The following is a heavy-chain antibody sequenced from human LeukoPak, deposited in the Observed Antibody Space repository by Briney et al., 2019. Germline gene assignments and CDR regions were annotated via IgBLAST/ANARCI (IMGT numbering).Heavy chain of an antibody. CDR1: GGSISSYY. CDR2: IYYSGST. CDR3: ASNLQLGPYYYYGMDV. Sequence: SETLSLTCTVSGGSISSYYWSWIRQPPGKGLEWIGYIYYSGSTNYNPSLKSRVTISVDTSKNQFSLKLSSVTAADTAVYYCASNLQLGPYYYYGMDVWGQGTTVTVSS. D-gene: IGHD1-1*01. J-gene: IGHJ6*02. V-gene: IGHV4-59*08.